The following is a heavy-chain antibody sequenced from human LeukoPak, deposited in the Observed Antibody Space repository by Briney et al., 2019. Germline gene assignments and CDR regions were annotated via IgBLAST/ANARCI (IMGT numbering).Heavy chain of an antibody. V-gene: IGHV3-23*03. CDR1: GFTFSSSG. Sequence: GGSLRLSCAASGFTFSSSGMHWVRQAPGKGLEWVSVIYSDGSTYYADSVKGRFTISRDNSKNTLYLQMNSLRAEDTAVYYCAKDQRAGWWKIFDYWGQGTLVTVSS. CDR2: IYSDGST. J-gene: IGHJ4*02. CDR3: AKDQRAGWWKIFDY. D-gene: IGHD2-15*01.